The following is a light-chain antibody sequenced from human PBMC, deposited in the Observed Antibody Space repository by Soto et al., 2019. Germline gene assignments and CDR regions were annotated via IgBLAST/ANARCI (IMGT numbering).Light chain of an antibody. CDR2: KAS. Sequence: DIQMTQSPPTLSASVGDRVSITCRASQSITYWLAWYQQKPGKAPKVLIYKASTLESGVSRFSGSGSGTEFTLTISSLQPDDSATYYCQQYHRYPPTFGGGTKVEIK. J-gene: IGKJ4*01. CDR1: QSITYW. V-gene: IGKV1-5*03. CDR3: QQYHRYPPT.